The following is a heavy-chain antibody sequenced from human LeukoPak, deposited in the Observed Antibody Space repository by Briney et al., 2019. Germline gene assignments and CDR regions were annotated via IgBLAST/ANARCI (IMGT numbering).Heavy chain of an antibody. CDR1: GGSISSDY. CDR3: ARLNGSGSYAYFDY. Sequence: SETLSLTCSVSGGSISSDYWNRIRQPVGKGLEWIGRISLGGRTNYNPSLKSRVTVSLDKSKNQFSLKVTSVTAADTAVYYCARLNGSGSYAYFDYWGQGSLVIVSS. V-gene: IGHV4-4*07. D-gene: IGHD3-10*01. CDR2: ISLGGRT. J-gene: IGHJ4*02.